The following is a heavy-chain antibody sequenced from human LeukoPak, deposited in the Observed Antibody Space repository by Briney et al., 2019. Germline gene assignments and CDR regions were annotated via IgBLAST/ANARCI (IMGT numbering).Heavy chain of an antibody. Sequence: GGSLRLSCAASGFTFDDYAMHWVRQAPGKGLEWVSGISWNSGKIGYADSVKGRFTISRDNSKNTLYLQMNSLRAEDTAVYYCAKLTNIVVVPAANDAFDIWGQGTMVTVSS. CDR1: GFTFDDYA. D-gene: IGHD2-2*01. CDR3: AKLTNIVVVPAANDAFDI. CDR2: ISWNSGKI. J-gene: IGHJ3*02. V-gene: IGHV3-9*01.